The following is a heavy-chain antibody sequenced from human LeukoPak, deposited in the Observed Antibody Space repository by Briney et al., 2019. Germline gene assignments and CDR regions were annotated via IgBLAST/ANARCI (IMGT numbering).Heavy chain of an antibody. Sequence: PSETLSLTCTVSGGSISSYYWSWIRQPPGKGLEWIGYIYYSGSTNYNPSLKSRVTISVDTSKNQFSLKLSSVTAADTAVYYRARVVGAPYFDYWGQGTLVTVSS. D-gene: IGHD1-26*01. J-gene: IGHJ4*02. CDR3: ARVVGAPYFDY. CDR1: GGSISSYY. V-gene: IGHV4-59*01. CDR2: IYYSGST.